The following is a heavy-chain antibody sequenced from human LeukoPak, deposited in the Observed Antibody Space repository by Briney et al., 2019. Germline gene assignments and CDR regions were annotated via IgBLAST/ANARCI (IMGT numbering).Heavy chain of an antibody. CDR2: TSYSGYT. J-gene: IGHJ4*02. V-gene: IGHV4-59*01. D-gene: IGHD4-23*01. CDR3: ARGRNDNGGMFFDS. CDR1: GGSIRSYY. Sequence: SETLSLSCTVSGGSIRSYYWNWIRQAPGKGLEWVGFTSYSGYTSYSPSLKSRVAISVDTAKSQFSLRLNSMTAADTAIYYCARGRNDNGGMFFDSWAQGDLVTISS.